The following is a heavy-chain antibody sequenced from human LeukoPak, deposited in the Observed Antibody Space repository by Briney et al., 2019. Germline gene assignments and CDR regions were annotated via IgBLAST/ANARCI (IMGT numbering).Heavy chain of an antibody. CDR1: GGSFSGYY. J-gene: IGHJ4*02. CDR3: ARVAVLRYFDWLSSISYFDY. CDR2: INHSGST. D-gene: IGHD3-9*01. V-gene: IGHV4-34*01. Sequence: PSETLSLTCAVYGGSFSGYYWSWIRQPPGKGLGWIGEINHSGSTNYNPSLKSRVTISVDTSKNQFSLKLSSVTAADTAVYYCARVAVLRYFDWLSSISYFDYWGQGTLVTVSS.